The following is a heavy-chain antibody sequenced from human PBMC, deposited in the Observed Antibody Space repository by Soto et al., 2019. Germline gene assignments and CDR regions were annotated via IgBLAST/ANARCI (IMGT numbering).Heavy chain of an antibody. D-gene: IGHD6-19*01. CDR1: GFTFSSYA. CDR2: ISGSGGST. V-gene: IGHV3-23*01. CDR3: AKDGYSSGWLGMVDY. Sequence: LRLSCAASGFTFSSYAMSWVRQAPGKGLEWVSAISGSGGSTYYADSVKGRFTISRDNSKNTLYLQMNSLRAEDTAVYYCAKDGYSSGWLGMVDYWGQGTLVTVSS. J-gene: IGHJ4*02.